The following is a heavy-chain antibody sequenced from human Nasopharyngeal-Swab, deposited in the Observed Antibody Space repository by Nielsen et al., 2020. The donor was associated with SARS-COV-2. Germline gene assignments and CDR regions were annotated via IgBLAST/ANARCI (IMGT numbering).Heavy chain of an antibody. CDR1: GYTFTSYG. J-gene: IGHJ4*02. CDR3: ARDLEQTYYDYVWGSYRPFDY. D-gene: IGHD3-16*02. CDR2: ISAYNGNT. V-gene: IGHV1-18*01. Sequence: ASVKVSCKASGYTFTSYGISWVRQAPRQGLEWMGWISAYNGNTNYAQKLQGRVTMTTDTSTSTAYMELRSLRSDDTAVYYCARDLEQTYYDYVWGSYRPFDYWGQGTLVTVSS.